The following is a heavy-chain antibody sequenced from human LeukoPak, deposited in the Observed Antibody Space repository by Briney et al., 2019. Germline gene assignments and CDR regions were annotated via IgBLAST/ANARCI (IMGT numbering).Heavy chain of an antibody. Sequence: ASVKVSCKASGYTFTSYGISWVRQAPGQGLEWMGWISAYNGNTNYAQKLQGRVTMTTDTSTSTAYMELRSLRSDDTAVYYCARDHQGWPPLDFDYWGQGTLVTVSS. CDR1: GYTFTSYG. J-gene: IGHJ4*02. V-gene: IGHV1-18*01. CDR3: ARDHQGWPPLDFDY. CDR2: ISAYNGNT. D-gene: IGHD2-15*01.